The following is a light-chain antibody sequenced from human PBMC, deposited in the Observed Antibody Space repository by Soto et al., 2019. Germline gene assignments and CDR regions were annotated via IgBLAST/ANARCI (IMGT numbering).Light chain of an antibody. CDR3: CSYASTSTLL. J-gene: IGLJ3*02. CDR2: EVS. Sequence: QSALTQPASGSGSPGQSITICCAGTSSDVGSYNLVSWYQRHPDKDPKLMIYEVSKRPSGVSDRFSGSKSGNTASLTISGLQAEDEADYYSCSYASTSTLLFGGGTKLTVL. V-gene: IGLV2-23*02. CDR1: SSDVGSYNL.